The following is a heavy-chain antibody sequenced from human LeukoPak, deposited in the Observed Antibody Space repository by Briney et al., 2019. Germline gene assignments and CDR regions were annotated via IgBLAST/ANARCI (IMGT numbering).Heavy chain of an antibody. D-gene: IGHD3-10*01. CDR3: ARGGYYGSGNDFRFDP. V-gene: IGHV4-59*01. CDR1: GGSISSFY. J-gene: IGHJ5*02. Sequence: SETLSLTCTVSGGSISSFYWNWIRQSPGKGLEWSGYTYYSGSTNYNPSLKSRVTISVDTSKNQFSLKLSSVTAADTAIYYCARGGYYGSGNDFRFDPWGQGTLVTVSS. CDR2: TYYSGST.